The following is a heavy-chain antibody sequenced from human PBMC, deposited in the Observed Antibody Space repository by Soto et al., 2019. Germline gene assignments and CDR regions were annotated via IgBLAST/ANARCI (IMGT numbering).Heavy chain of an antibody. CDR2: ISYDGSNK. D-gene: IGHD2-21*01. CDR3: AKEIATIKGICYFDY. V-gene: IGHV3-30*18. J-gene: IGHJ4*02. CDR1: GFTFSSYG. Sequence: QVQLVESGGGVVQPGRSLRLSRAASGFTFSSYGMHWVRQAPGKGLEWVAVISYDGSNKYYADSVKGRVTISRDNSKNTLYLQMNSLRAEDTAVYYCAKEIATIKGICYFDYGGQGTLVTVSS.